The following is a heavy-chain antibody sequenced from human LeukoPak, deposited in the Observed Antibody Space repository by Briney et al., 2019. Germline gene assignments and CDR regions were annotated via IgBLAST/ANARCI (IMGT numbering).Heavy chain of an antibody. CDR2: INPNSGGT. CDR1: GYTFTGYY. V-gene: IGHV1-2*06. Sequence: ASVKVSCKAFGYTFTGYYMHWVRQAPGQGLEWMGRINPNSGGTNYAQRFQGRVTMTRDTSISTAYMELSRLRSDDTAVYYCARDEGYCSSTNCYDDFDYWGQGTLVTVSS. D-gene: IGHD2-2*01. CDR3: ARDEGYCSSTNCYDDFDY. J-gene: IGHJ4*02.